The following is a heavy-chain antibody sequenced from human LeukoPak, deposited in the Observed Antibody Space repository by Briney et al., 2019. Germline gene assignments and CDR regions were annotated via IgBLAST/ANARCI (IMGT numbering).Heavy chain of an antibody. CDR2: IRQDGSEK. V-gene: IGHV3-7*01. Sequence: GGSLRLSCEASGLSISDYWMSWVRQAPEKGLEWVAYIRQDGSEKYYVDSVKGRFTISRDNAKNSLYLQMNSLRAEDTAVYYCARDRLFRGSGSPTPGFDPWGQGTLVTVSS. D-gene: IGHD3-10*01. CDR3: ARDRLFRGSGSPTPGFDP. J-gene: IGHJ5*02. CDR1: GLSISDYW.